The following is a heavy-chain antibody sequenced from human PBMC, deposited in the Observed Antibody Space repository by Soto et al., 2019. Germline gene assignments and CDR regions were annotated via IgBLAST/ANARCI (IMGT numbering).Heavy chain of an antibody. V-gene: IGHV3-23*01. D-gene: IGHD5-18*01. Sequence: EVQVLESGGGMVQPGGSLRLSCAASGFTFISYAMSWVRQAPGKGLEWVSGISGSGGSTYYADSVKGRFTISRDNSKNTLYLQMNSLRAEDTAVYYCSKAMVKTWFDPWGQGTLVTVSS. J-gene: IGHJ5*02. CDR3: SKAMVKTWFDP. CDR1: GFTFISYA. CDR2: ISGSGGST.